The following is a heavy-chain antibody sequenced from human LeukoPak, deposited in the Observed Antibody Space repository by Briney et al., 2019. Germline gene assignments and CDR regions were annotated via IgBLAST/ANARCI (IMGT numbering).Heavy chain of an antibody. CDR2: INWNGGST. CDR1: GFTFDDYG. D-gene: IGHD6-13*01. V-gene: IGHV3-20*04. Sequence: PGGSLRLSCAASGFTFDDYGMSWVRQAPGKGLEWVSGINWNGGSTGYADSVKGRFTISRDNAKNSLYLQMTSLRAEDTALYYCARVPYFIAAAGTIGGDYYYMDVWGKGTTVTVSS. CDR3: ARVPYFIAAAGTIGGDYYYMDV. J-gene: IGHJ6*03.